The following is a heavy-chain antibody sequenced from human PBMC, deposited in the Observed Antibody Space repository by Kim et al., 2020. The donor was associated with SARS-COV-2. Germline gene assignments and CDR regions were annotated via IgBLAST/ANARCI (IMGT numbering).Heavy chain of an antibody. CDR2: IHFSGTT. D-gene: IGHD3-9*01. CDR3: ARGTTGWAWFLAH. Sequence: SETLSLTCAVSGGSISNYYWSWLRQPPGKGLEWIGYIHFSGTTDYHPSFRRRVTMSIDTSRNQMALNFNSVTAADTAVYYCARGTTGWAWFLAHWGQGTLVTVSS. CDR1: GGSISNYY. V-gene: IGHV4-59*01. J-gene: IGHJ1*01.